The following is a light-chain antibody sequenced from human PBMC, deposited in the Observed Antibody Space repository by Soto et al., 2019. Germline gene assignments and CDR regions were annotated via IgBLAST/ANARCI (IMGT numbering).Light chain of an antibody. CDR3: TSYTSSSTYVV. CDR1: SSDVGGYNY. Sequence: QSALTQPASVSGSPGQSITISCTGTSSDVGGYNYVSWYQRHPGKAPKLMIYDVSNRPSGVSNRFSGSKSGNTASLTISGLQPEDEADYYCTSYTSSSTYVVFGGGTKLTVL. J-gene: IGLJ2*01. CDR2: DVS. V-gene: IGLV2-14*01.